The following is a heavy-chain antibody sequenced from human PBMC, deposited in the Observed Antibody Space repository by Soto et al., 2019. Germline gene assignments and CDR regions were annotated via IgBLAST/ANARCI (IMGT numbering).Heavy chain of an antibody. CDR3: ARDVGPTAYCGGDCYFDY. Sequence: QVQLVESGGGVVQPGRSLRLSCAASGFTFSSYGMHWVRQAPGKGLEWVAVIWYDGSNKYYADSVKGRFTISRDNSKNTLYLQMNSLRAEDTAVYYCARDVGPTAYCGGDCYFDYWGQGTLVTVSS. V-gene: IGHV3-33*01. CDR2: IWYDGSNK. J-gene: IGHJ4*02. CDR1: GFTFSSYG. D-gene: IGHD2-21*02.